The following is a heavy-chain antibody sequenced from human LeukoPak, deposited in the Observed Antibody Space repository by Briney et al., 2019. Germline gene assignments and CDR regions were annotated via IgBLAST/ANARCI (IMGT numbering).Heavy chain of an antibody. CDR3: ARGLFQLDHYFDY. CDR2: ISSSSSYI. CDR1: GFTFSSYS. D-gene: IGHD6-13*01. Sequence: PGGSLRLSCAASGFTFSSYSMNWVRQAPGKGLEWVSSISSSSSYIYYADSVKGRFTISRDNAKNSLYLQMNSLRAEDTAVYYCARGLFQLDHYFDYWGQGTLVTVSS. V-gene: IGHV3-21*01. J-gene: IGHJ4*02.